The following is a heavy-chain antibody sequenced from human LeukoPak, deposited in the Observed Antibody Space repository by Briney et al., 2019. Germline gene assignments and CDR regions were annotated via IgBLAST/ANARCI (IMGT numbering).Heavy chain of an antibody. V-gene: IGHV3-30*02. CDR3: AKGYGSGNFEFDP. CDR2: IRYDGSNN. D-gene: IGHD3-10*01. J-gene: IGHJ5*02. CDR1: GFTFSSYW. Sequence: PGGSLRLSCAASGFTFSSYWMHWVRQAPGKGLEWVAFIRYDGSNNYYGDSVKGRFTISRDNSKNTLYLQMNSLRAEDTAVYYCAKGYGSGNFEFDPWGQGTLVTVSS.